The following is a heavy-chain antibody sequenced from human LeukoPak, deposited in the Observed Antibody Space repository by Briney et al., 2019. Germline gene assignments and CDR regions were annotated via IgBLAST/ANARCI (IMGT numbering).Heavy chain of an antibody. J-gene: IGHJ4*02. CDR3: ARVTFLVGNTHFEY. V-gene: IGHV1-2*02. Sequence: GASVKVSCKASGYTFTGYYIHWVRQAPRQGLEWMGWINPNSGDTNYSQNFQGRVTMTRDTSINTAYMELSSLRSDDTAVYYCARVTFLVGNTHFEYWGQGTLVTVS. D-gene: IGHD2-8*02. CDR1: GYTFTGYY. CDR2: INPNSGDT.